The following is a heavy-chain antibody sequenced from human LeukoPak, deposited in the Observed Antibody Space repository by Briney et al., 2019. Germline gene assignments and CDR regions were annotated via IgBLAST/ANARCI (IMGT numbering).Heavy chain of an antibody. CDR3: ARDILAVASSDY. V-gene: IGHV3-30*19. D-gene: IGHD6-19*01. CDR2: ISHDGSSR. Sequence: PGRSLRLSCVAPGFTFSSYGMHWVRQAPGKGLEWVAFISHDGSSRYYADSVNGRFTISRDNSKNTLYLQMNSLRVEDTAVYYCARDILAVASSDYWGQGTLVTVSS. J-gene: IGHJ4*02. CDR1: GFTFSSYG.